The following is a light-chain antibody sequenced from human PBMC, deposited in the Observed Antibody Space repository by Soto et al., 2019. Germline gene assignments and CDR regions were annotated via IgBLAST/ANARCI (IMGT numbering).Light chain of an antibody. Sequence: QSVLTQSPSASASLGASVKLTCTRSRGHSNYAIPWHQQQPEKGPRFLMKLNSDGSHSKGDGIPDRFSGSSSGAERYLTISTLQSEDEADYYCQTWGTGIHIFGGGTKLTVL. J-gene: IGLJ2*01. V-gene: IGLV4-69*01. CDR1: RGHSNYA. CDR3: QTWGTGIHI. CDR2: LNSDGSH.